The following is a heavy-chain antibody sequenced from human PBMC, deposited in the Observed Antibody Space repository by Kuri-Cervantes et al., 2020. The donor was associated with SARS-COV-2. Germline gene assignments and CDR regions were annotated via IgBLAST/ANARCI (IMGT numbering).Heavy chain of an antibody. V-gene: IGHV1-69*06. CDR1: GGTFSSYA. J-gene: IGHJ6*02. D-gene: IGHD3-10*01. CDR3: AKDPGTMARGHYYYGMDV. Sequence: SVKVSCKASGGTFSSYAISWVRQAPGQGLEWMGGIIPIFGTANYAQKFQGRVTITADKSTSTAYMELSSLRSEDTAVYYCAKDPGTMARGHYYYGMDVWGQGTTVTVSS. CDR2: IIPIFGTA.